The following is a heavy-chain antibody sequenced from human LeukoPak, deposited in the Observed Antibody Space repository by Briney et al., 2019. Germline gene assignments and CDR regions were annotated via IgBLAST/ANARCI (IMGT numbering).Heavy chain of an antibody. D-gene: IGHD1-26*01. V-gene: IGHV4-59*11. CDR3: ARDLSGNYPEFDY. CDR1: GGSIRSHY. J-gene: IGHJ4*02. Sequence: PSETLSLTCTVSGGSIRSHYWSWIRRPPGKGLEWIGYIYHSGSTNYNPSLKSRVTISIDTSKNQFSLKLSSVTAADTAVYYCARDLSGNYPEFDYWGQGTLVTVSS. CDR2: IYHSGST.